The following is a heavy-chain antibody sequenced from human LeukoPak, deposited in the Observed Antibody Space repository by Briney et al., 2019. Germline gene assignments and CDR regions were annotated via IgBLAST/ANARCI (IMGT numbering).Heavy chain of an antibody. Sequence: SETLSLTCAVYGGSFSGYYWSWIRQPPGKGLEWIGEINHSGSTNYDPSLKSRVTISVDTSKNQFSLKLSSVTAADTAVYYCAASTGPFDYWGQGTLVTVSS. J-gene: IGHJ4*02. V-gene: IGHV4-34*01. CDR2: INHSGST. D-gene: IGHD2-2*01. CDR1: GGSFSGYY. CDR3: AASTGPFDY.